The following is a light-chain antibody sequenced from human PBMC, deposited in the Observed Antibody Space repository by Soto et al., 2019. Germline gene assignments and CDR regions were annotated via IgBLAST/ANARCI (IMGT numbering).Light chain of an antibody. CDR3: QKANCSPPWA. V-gene: IGKV1-27*01. CDR1: QDINNY. J-gene: IGKJ1*01. Sequence: DIQMTQSPSSLSASVGDRVTIACRASQDINNYLAWYQQKPGKPPRLLIYSASTLQSGVPSRFSGSESWTDFNSTISGLQPEDVATYYCQKANCSPPWAIGQGTRVEVK. CDR2: SAS.